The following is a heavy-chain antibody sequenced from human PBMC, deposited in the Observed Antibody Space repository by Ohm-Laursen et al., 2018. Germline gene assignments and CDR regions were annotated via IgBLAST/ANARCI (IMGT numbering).Heavy chain of an antibody. D-gene: IGHD6-19*01. V-gene: IGHV1-69*13. CDR1: GGTFSRNA. CDR3: ARDRGYSSGPLHGAFDY. Sequence: SVKVSCNASGGTFSRNAINWVRQAPGQGLEWMGGIIPIFGTANYAQKFQGRVTITADESTSTAYMELSSLRSEDTAVYYCARDRGYSSGPLHGAFDYWGQGTLVTVSS. CDR2: IIPIFGTA. J-gene: IGHJ4*02.